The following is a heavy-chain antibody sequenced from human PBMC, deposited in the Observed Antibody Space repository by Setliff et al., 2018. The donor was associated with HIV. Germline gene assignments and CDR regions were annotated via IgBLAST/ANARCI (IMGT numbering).Heavy chain of an antibody. CDR2: INQSGST. Sequence: SETLSLTCAVSGGSISSGGFSWSWIRQPPGKGLEWIGYINQSGSTSHNPSLNSRVSLSLDRAKNQISLKLNSVTAADTATYYCARSNPGITAGLLAYWGPGTLVTVSS. D-gene: IGHD6-13*01. CDR3: ARSNPGITAGLLAY. V-gene: IGHV4-30-2*01. CDR1: GGSISSGGFS. J-gene: IGHJ4*02.